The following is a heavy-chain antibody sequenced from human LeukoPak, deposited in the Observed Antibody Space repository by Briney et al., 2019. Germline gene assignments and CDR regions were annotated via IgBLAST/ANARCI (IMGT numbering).Heavy chain of an antibody. D-gene: IGHD2-2*01. CDR2: IRKDGSKK. CDR1: GFTFSSYG. J-gene: IGHJ4*02. Sequence: GGSLRLSCGGSGFTFSSYGMDGVGQAPGKGVEGVAFIRKDGSKKEYADSVKGRLTIYRDNYKKRLYLQMNRLRDGDTAVYYCAKYECSSTSCPYYFDYWGQGTLVTVSS. V-gene: IGHV3-30*02. CDR3: AKYECSSTSCPYYFDY.